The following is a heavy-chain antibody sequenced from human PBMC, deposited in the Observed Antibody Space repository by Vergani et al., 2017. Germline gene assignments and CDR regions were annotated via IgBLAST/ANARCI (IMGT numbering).Heavy chain of an antibody. CDR3: ARDLLPNYDFWSGYSHAYYYYYGMDV. D-gene: IGHD3-3*01. Sequence: EVQLVESGGGLVQPGGSLRLSCAASGFTFSSYWMHWVRQAPGKGLVWVSRINSDGSSPSSADSVKGRFTISRDNAKNTLYLQMNSLRAEDTAVYYCARDLLPNYDFWSGYSHAYYYYYGMDVWGQGTTVTVSS. V-gene: IGHV3-74*01. CDR1: GFTFSSYW. CDR2: INSDGSSP. J-gene: IGHJ6*02.